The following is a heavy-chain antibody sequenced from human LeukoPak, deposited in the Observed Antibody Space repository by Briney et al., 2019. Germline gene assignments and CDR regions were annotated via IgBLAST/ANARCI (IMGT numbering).Heavy chain of an antibody. V-gene: IGHV3-74*01. CDR1: GFTFSTYW. CDR2: INADGTGT. Sequence: AGGSLRLSCAASGFTFSTYWMHWVRQAPGKGLVWVSRINADGTGTAYADSVTGRFTISRDNAKNTLYLQMTSLSAEDTAVYYCARDRSPGWFDPWGQGTLVTVSS. J-gene: IGHJ5*02. CDR3: ARDRSPGWFDP.